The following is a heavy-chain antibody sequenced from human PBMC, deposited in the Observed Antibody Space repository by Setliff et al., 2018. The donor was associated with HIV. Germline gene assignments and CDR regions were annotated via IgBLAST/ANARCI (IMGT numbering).Heavy chain of an antibody. J-gene: IGHJ4*02. CDR1: GDSISSGGYY. CDR3: ARIFHPSSPPFDF. D-gene: IGHD3-3*01. V-gene: IGHV4-31*03. CDR2: IYYSGST. Sequence: SETLSLTCTVSGDSISSGGYYWSWIRQFTGKGLEWTGYIYYSGSTYYNPSIQSRLTMSVYTSKNQFSLTLRSVTAADTAVYYCARIFHPSSPPFDFWGRGILVTVSS.